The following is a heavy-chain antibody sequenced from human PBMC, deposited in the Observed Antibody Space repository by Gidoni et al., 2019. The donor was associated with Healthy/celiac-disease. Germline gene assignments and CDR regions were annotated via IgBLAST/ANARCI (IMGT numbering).Heavy chain of an antibody. Sequence: QVQLQESGPGLVKPSETLSLTCTVPGGSIRSYYWSWIRQPPGKGLEWIGYIYYSGSTNYNPSLKSRVTISVDTSKNQFSLKLSSVTAADTAVYYCARVGQKRGYSYGRDPFDYWGQGTLVTVSS. J-gene: IGHJ4*02. CDR2: IYYSGST. CDR1: GGSIRSYY. V-gene: IGHV4-59*01. D-gene: IGHD5-18*01. CDR3: ARVGQKRGYSYGRDPFDY.